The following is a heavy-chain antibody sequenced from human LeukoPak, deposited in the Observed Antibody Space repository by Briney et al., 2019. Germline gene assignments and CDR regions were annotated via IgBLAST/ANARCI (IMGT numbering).Heavy chain of an antibody. V-gene: IGHV4-38-2*01. CDR1: GYSISSGYY. CDR2: IYHSGST. Sequence: SXTLSLTCAVSGYSISSGYYWGWIRQPPGKGLEWIGSIYHSGSTYYNPSLKSRVTISVDTSKNQFSLKLSSVTAADTAVYYCARRSGNVFDYWGQGTLVTVSS. D-gene: IGHD1-1*01. CDR3: ARRSGNVFDY. J-gene: IGHJ4*02.